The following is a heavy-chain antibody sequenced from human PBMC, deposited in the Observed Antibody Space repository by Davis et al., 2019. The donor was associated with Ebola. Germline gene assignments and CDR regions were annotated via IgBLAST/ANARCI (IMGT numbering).Heavy chain of an antibody. D-gene: IGHD3-22*01. Sequence: GESLKISCSASGFTFSSFAMHWVRQAPGKGLKYVSAISSSGGSTYYADSVKGRFTISRDSSKNTLHLQMNSLRAEDTAVYYCARAISSGYYYVEYFQHWGQGTLVTVSS. CDR1: GFTFSSFA. CDR2: ISSSGGST. CDR3: ARAISSGYYYVEYFQH. V-gene: IGHV3-64*04. J-gene: IGHJ1*01.